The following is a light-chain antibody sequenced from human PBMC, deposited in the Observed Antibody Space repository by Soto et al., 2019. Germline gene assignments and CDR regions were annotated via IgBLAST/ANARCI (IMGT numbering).Light chain of an antibody. CDR1: QSISSW. CDR3: QQYNSYPTWT. V-gene: IGKV1-5*01. J-gene: IGKJ1*01. CDR2: DAS. Sequence: TKSPSNRSASVGSITPVSCVTRQSISSWLAWYQQKPGKAPKLLIYDASSLESGVPSRFSGSGSGTEFTLTISSLQPDDFATYYCQQYNSYPTWTFGQGTKVDIK.